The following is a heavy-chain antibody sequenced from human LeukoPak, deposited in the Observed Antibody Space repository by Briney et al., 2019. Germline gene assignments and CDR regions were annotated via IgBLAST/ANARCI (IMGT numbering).Heavy chain of an antibody. CDR1: GGSFSGYY. Sequence: SETLSLTCAVYGGSFSGYYWSWIRQPPGKGLEWIGYIYHSGSTYYNPSLKSRVTISVDRSKNQFSLKLSSVTAADTAVYYCARVGGVPAAMGFDPWGQGTLVTVSS. J-gene: IGHJ5*02. CDR3: ARVGGVPAAMGFDP. V-gene: IGHV4-34*01. CDR2: IYHSGST. D-gene: IGHD2-2*01.